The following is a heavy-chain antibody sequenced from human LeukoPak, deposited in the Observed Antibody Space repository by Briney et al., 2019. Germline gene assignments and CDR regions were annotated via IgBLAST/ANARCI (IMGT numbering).Heavy chain of an antibody. V-gene: IGHV1-2*02. CDR1: GYTFTGYY. Sequence: PGASVKVSCKASGYTFTGYYMHWVRQAPGQGLEWMGWINPNSGGTNYAQQKLQGRVTMTTDTSTSTAYMELRSLRSDDTAVYYCARDLKRGYSSGRYSWGTGSSNDYWGQGTLVTVSS. D-gene: IGHD6-19*01. CDR2: INPNSGGT. CDR3: ARDLKRGYSSGRYSWGTGSSNDY. J-gene: IGHJ4*02.